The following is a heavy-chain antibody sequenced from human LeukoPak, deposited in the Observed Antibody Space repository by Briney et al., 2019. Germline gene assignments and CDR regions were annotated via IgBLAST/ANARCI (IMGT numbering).Heavy chain of an antibody. J-gene: IGHJ3*02. CDR1: GGSISSGGYS. CDR3: ARVNYGGAFDI. CDR2: IYHSGST. V-gene: IGHV4-30-2*01. Sequence: SETLSRTCAVSGGSISSGGYSWGWIRQPPGKGLEWIGYIYHSGSTYYNPSLKSRVTISVDRSKNQFSLKLSSVTAADTAVYYCARVNYGGAFDIWGQGTMVTVSS. D-gene: IGHD4-23*01.